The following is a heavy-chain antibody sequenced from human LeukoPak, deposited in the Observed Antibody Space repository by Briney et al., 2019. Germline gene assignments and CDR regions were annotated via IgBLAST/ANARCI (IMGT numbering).Heavy chain of an antibody. J-gene: IGHJ3*01. Sequence: PSETLSLTCSVSGGSLTYYYWTWIRQPPGRRPEWIGFIYYSGSTNYNPSLESRVAFSVDTSKNQVSLKLSSVTAADTAIYYCARDYCSSTSCYEGVWGQGTMVTVSS. CDR1: GGSLTYYY. CDR2: IYYSGST. CDR3: ARDYCSSTSCYEGV. D-gene: IGHD2-2*01. V-gene: IGHV4-59*01.